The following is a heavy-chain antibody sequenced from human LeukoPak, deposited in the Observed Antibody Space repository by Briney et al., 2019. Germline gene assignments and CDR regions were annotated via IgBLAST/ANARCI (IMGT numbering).Heavy chain of an antibody. CDR1: GGSISSYY. J-gene: IGHJ4*02. Sequence: SETLSLTCTVSGGSISSYYWSWIRQPPGKGLEWIGYIYYSGSTNYNPSLKSRVTISVDTSKNQFSLKLSSVTAADTAVYYCARGEYYYDSSGYYKIYFDYWGQGTLVTVSS. CDR2: IYYSGST. D-gene: IGHD3-22*01. V-gene: IGHV4-59*01. CDR3: ARGEYYYDSSGYYKIYFDY.